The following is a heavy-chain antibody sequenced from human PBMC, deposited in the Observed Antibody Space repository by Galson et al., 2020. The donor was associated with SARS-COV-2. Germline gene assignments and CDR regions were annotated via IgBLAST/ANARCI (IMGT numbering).Heavy chain of an antibody. CDR1: GYTLTELS. D-gene: IGHD3-3*01. CDR3: ATEAAIFGVVPPSD. V-gene: IGHV1-24*01. J-gene: IGHJ4*02. CDR2: FDPEDGET. Sequence: ASVKVSCKVSGYTLTELSMHWVRQAPGKGLEWMGGFDPEDGETIYAQKFQGRVTMTEDTSTDTAYMELSSLRSEDTAVDYCATEAAIFGVVPPSDWGQGTLVTVSS.